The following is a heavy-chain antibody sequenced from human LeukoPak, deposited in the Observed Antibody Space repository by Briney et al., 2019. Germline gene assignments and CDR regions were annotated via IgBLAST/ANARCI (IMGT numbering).Heavy chain of an antibody. CDR3: AKVRSGSASWALQIFDN. D-gene: IGHD2-2*01. J-gene: IGHJ4*02. CDR2: ISSSSSYI. Sequence: SGGSLRLSCAASGFTFSSYSMNWVRQAPGKGLEWVSSISSSSSYIYYADYVKGRFTISRDNSNNTLYVQMNSLRAEDTAVYYCAKVRSGSASWALQIFDNWGQGTLVTVSS. V-gene: IGHV3-21*03. CDR1: GFTFSSYS.